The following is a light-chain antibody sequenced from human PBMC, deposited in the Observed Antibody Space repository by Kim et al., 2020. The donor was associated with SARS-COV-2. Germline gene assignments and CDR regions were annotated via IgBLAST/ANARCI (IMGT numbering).Light chain of an antibody. Sequence: QSALTQPASVSGSPGQSITISCTGTSSDVGGYNYVSWYQQHPGKPPKLMIYDVDKRPSGVSDRFSGSKSGDTASLTISGLQAEDETDYYCSSYTSSGTQVVFGGGTKLTVL. J-gene: IGLJ2*01. CDR3: SSYTSSGTQVV. CDR2: DVD. V-gene: IGLV2-14*03. CDR1: SSDVGGYNY.